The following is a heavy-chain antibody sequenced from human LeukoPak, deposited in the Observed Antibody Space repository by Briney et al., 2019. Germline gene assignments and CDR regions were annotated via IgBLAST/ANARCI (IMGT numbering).Heavy chain of an antibody. CDR1: GFTFSSYA. V-gene: IGHV3-23*01. D-gene: IGHD6-13*01. CDR3: AKRPYSSSWYYFDY. Sequence: SGGSLRLSCAASGFTFSSYAMSWVRQAPGKGLEWVSAISGSGSSTYYADSVKGRFTISRDNSKNAVYLQMSSLRAEDTAVYYCAKRPYSSSWYYFDYWGQGTLVTVSS. J-gene: IGHJ4*02. CDR2: ISGSGSST.